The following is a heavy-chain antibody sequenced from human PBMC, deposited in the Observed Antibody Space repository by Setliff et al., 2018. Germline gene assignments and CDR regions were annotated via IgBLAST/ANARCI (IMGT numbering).Heavy chain of an antibody. V-gene: IGHV2-5*02. J-gene: IGHJ4*02. CDR2: IYWDDDG. D-gene: IGHD4-17*01. CDR3: AHSADFGDYVHY. Sequence: SGPTLEPTQTLTLTCTFSGFSLTTSGVGVGWIRQPPGKALEWLAVIYWDDDGHYSPSLKGRVTITKDTSKNQVVLTMTNVDPVDTGTYYSAHSADFGDYVHYRGQGTLVTVSS. CDR1: GFSLTTSGVG.